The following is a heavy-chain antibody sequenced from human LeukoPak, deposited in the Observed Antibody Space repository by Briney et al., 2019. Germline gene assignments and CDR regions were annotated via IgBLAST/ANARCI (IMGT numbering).Heavy chain of an antibody. V-gene: IGHV1-2*02. CDR1: GYTFTSYA. CDR3: AREGGFDCSSTSCNFYYYYMDV. J-gene: IGHJ6*03. CDR2: INPNSGGT. Sequence: GASVKVSCKASGYTFTSYAMNWVRQAPGQGLEWMGWINPNSGGTNYAQKFQGRVTMTRDTSISTAYMELSRLRSDDTAVYYCAREGGFDCSSTSCNFYYYYMDVWGKGTTVTISS. D-gene: IGHD2-2*01.